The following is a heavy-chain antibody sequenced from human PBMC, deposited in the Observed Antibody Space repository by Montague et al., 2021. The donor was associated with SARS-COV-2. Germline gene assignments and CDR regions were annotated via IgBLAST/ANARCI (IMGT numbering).Heavy chain of an antibody. CDR3: ARVPFSSSWYYLDY. CDR2: MHYSGST. J-gene: IGHJ4*02. V-gene: IGHV4-59*12. Sequence: SETLYLTCSVSGGSITGYFWTWIRQPRGKGLEWLGHMHYSGSTKYNPSLESRVTMSIDTAESQFSLHLRYVTAADTGVYYCARVPFSSSWYYLDYWGQGTLVTVSS. CDR1: GGSITGYF. D-gene: IGHD6-13*01.